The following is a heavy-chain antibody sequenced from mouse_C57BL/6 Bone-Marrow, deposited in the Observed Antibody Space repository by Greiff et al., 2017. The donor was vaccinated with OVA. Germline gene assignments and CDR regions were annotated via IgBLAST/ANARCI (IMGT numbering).Heavy chain of an antibody. CDR2: IYPGSGNT. J-gene: IGHJ3*01. D-gene: IGHD1-2*01. V-gene: IGHV1-66*01. CDR3: ARSLRRGFAY. CDR1: GYSFTSYY. Sequence: QVQLQQSGPELVKPGASVKISCKASGYSFTSYYIHWVKQRPGQGLEWIGWIYPGSGNTKYNEKFKGKATLTADTSSSTAYMQLSSLTSEDSAVYYCARSLRRGFAYWGQGTLVTVSA.